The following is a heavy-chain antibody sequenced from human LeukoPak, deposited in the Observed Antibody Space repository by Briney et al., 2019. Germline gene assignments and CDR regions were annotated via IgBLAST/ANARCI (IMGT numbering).Heavy chain of an antibody. V-gene: IGHV4-34*01. J-gene: IGHJ3*02. D-gene: IGHD3-10*01. CDR1: GFTFRDYY. CDR3: ARGSGSLLWFGEPRKDAFDI. CDR2: INHSGST. Sequence: GSLRLSCAASGFTFRDYYMSWIRQPPGKGLGWIGEINHSGSTNYNPSLKSRVTISVDTSKNQFSLKLSSVTAADTAVHYCARGSGSLLWFGEPRKDAFDIWGQGTMVTVSS.